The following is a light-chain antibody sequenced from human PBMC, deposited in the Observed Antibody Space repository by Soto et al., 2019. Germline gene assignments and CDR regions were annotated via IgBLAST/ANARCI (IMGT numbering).Light chain of an antibody. V-gene: IGKV3D-20*02. Sequence: EIVLTQSPGALSLSPGERATLSCRASQSVSSSYLAWYQQKPGQAPRLLIYGASSRATGIPDRFSGSGSGTDFTLTISRLEPEDSAVYYCQQRSDWRITFGQGTRLEIK. CDR3: QQRSDWRIT. J-gene: IGKJ5*01. CDR2: GAS. CDR1: QSVSSSY.